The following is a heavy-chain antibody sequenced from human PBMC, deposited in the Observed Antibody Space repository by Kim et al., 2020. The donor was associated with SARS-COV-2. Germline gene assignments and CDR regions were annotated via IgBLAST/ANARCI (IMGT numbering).Heavy chain of an antibody. CDR1: GFTFSSYA. J-gene: IGHJ4*02. CDR2: ISGSGGST. Sequence: GGSLRLSCAASGFTFSSYAMSWVRQAPGKGLEWVSAISGSGGSTYYADFVKGRFTISRDNSKNTLYLQMNSLRAEDTAVYYCAKDPGYYYDLLDDYWGQGTLVTVSS. CDR3: AKDPGYYYDLLDDY. V-gene: IGHV3-23*01. D-gene: IGHD3-22*01.